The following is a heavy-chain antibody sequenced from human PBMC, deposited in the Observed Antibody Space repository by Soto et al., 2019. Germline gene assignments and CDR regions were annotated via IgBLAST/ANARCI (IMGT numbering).Heavy chain of an antibody. CDR1: GGSISSYY. D-gene: IGHD2-8*01. V-gene: IGHV4-59*08. J-gene: IGHJ4*02. Sequence: SETLSLTCTVSGGSISSYYWSWIRQPPGKGLEWIGYIYYSGSTNYNPSLKSRVTISVDTSKNQFSLKLSSVTAADTAVYYCARHSYCTNGVCSLIDYWGQGTLVTVSS. CDR2: IYYSGST. CDR3: ARHSYCTNGVCSLIDY.